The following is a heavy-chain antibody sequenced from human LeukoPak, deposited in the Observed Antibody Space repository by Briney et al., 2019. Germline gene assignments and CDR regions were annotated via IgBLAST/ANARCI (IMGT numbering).Heavy chain of an antibody. J-gene: IGHJ4*02. CDR2: IYYSGST. Sequence: SETLSLTCTVSGGSISSYYWSWIRQPPGKGLEWIGYIYYSGSTNYNPSLKSRVTISVDTSKNQFSLKLSSVTAADTAVYYCARVRWRPTLLRYFDWSFDYWGQGTLVTVSS. D-gene: IGHD3-9*01. CDR3: ARVRWRPTLLRYFDWSFDY. V-gene: IGHV4-59*01. CDR1: GGSISSYY.